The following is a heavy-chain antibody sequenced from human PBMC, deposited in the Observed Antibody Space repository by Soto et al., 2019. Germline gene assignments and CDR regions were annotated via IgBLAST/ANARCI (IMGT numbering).Heavy chain of an antibody. CDR3: ATSPYYYDSSGRDAFDI. CDR1: GYTLTELS. CDR2: FDPEDGET. J-gene: IGHJ3*02. V-gene: IGHV1-24*01. D-gene: IGHD3-22*01. Sequence: WASVKVSCKVSGYTLTELSMHWVRQAPGKGLEWMGGFDPEDGETIYAQKFQGRVTMTEDTSTDTAYMELSSLRSEDTAVYYCATSPYYYDSSGRDAFDIWGQGTMVTVSS.